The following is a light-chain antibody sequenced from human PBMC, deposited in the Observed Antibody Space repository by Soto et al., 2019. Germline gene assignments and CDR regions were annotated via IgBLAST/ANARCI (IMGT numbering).Light chain of an antibody. CDR2: GAS. J-gene: IGKJ2*01. CDR3: QQYGSSGYT. V-gene: IGKV3-20*01. Sequence: EIVLTQSPSTLSLSPGERATLSCRTSQSVSSAYFAWYQQKPGQTPRLVMYGASRRATGIPDRFSGSGSGTDFTLTLSRLEPEDSAVYYCQQYGSSGYTFGQGTKLEIK. CDR1: QSVSSAY.